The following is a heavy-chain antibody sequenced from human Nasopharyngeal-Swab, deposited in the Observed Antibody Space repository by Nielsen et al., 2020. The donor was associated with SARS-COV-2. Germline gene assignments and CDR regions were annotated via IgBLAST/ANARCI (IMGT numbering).Heavy chain of an antibody. Sequence: GESLKISCAASGFTFSSYGMHWVRQAPGKGLEWVAVIWYDGSNKYYADSVKGRFTISRDNAKNSLYLQMNSLSAEDTAVYYCARDRYYGTTVLDAFDIWGQGTMVTVSS. CDR2: IWYDGSNK. CDR1: GFTFSSYG. D-gene: IGHD4-17*01. J-gene: IGHJ3*02. V-gene: IGHV3-33*01. CDR3: ARDRYYGTTVLDAFDI.